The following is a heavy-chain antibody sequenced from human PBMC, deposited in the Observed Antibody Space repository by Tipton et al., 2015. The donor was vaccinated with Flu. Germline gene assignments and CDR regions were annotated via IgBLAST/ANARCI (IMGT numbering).Heavy chain of an antibody. CDR2: INTDGGGT. D-gene: IGHD1-14*01. CDR3: ARDLGEPSHDWYFDL. CDR1: EFTFSTYW. Sequence: SLRLSCVASEFTFSTYWMHWVRQGPGEGLVWVARINTDGGGTYYADSVKGRFTISRDNAKNTLYLQMNSLRDEDTAVYFCARDLGEPSHDWYFDLWGRGTLVTVSS. J-gene: IGHJ2*01. V-gene: IGHV3-74*01.